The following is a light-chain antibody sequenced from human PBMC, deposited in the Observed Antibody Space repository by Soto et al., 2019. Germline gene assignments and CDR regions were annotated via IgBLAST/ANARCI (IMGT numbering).Light chain of an antibody. CDR1: QSISSGF. CDR2: GAS. V-gene: IGKV3-20*01. J-gene: IGKJ4*01. CDR3: QQYGTSPLT. Sequence: ENVLKQSPGTLSLSPGERATLSCRASQSISSGFLAWYQQKPGQAPRLLIYGASSRATGIPDRFSGSGSGTDFTLTISRLEPEDFAVYPCQQYGTSPLTFGGGTKIQIK.